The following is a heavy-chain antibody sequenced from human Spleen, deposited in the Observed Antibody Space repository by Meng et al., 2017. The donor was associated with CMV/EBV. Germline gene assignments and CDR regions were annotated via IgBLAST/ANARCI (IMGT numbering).Heavy chain of an antibody. V-gene: IGHV1-2*02. CDR2: IKPNRGGT. CDR1: YTFTGYY. D-gene: IGHD3-22*01. Sequence: YTFTGYYTQWVRQAPGKELEWMGGIKPNRGGTKYGQKFRGRVTMTRDPSISTASMDLSRLRSDDTAVYYCARVNYDSSGERCGFDYWGQGTLVIVSS. CDR3: ARVNYDSSGERCGFDY. J-gene: IGHJ4*02.